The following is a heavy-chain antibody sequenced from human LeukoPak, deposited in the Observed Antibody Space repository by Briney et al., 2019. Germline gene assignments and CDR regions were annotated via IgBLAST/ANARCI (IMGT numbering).Heavy chain of an antibody. CDR3: ARIGYNSPATYDY. V-gene: IGHV3-64*01. CDR2: ISSNGGST. Sequence: GGSLRLSCAASGFTFSTYPMEWVRQAPGKGLEYVSGISSNGGSTYYANSMKGRFTISRDNSKNTLYLQMGSLRAEDMAVYYCARIGYNSPATYDYWGQGTLVTVSS. J-gene: IGHJ4*02. CDR1: GFTFSTYP. D-gene: IGHD1-14*01.